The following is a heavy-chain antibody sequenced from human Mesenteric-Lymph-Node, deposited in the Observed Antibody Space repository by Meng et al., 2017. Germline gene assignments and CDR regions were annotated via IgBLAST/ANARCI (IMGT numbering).Heavy chain of an antibody. V-gene: IGHV4-30-4*01. D-gene: IGHD2-21*01. CDR2: IYYSGST. Sequence: QGQLQGSGPGLVKPSQTLSLTCTVSGGSISSGGYYWSWIRQHPGKGLEWIGYIYYSGSTYYNPSLKSRVTISVDTSKNQFSLKLRFVTAADTAVYYCAREGRSHQVGVSVYWGQGNLVTVSS. CDR1: GGSISSGGYY. J-gene: IGHJ4*02. CDR3: AREGRSHQVGVSVY.